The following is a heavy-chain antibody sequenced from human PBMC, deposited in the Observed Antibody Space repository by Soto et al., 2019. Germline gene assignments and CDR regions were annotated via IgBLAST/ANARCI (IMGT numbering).Heavy chain of an antibody. J-gene: IGHJ6*02. CDR2: INAGNGNT. D-gene: IGHD6-13*01. V-gene: IGHV1-3*01. CDR3: ARSRGQQLVRFYYYYGMDV. CDR1: GYTFTSYA. Sequence: ASVKVSCKASGYTFTSYAMHWVRQAPGQRLEWMGWINAGNGNTKYSQKFQGRVTITRDTSASTAYMELSSLRSEDTAVYYCARSRGQQLVRFYYYYGMDVWGQGTTVTV.